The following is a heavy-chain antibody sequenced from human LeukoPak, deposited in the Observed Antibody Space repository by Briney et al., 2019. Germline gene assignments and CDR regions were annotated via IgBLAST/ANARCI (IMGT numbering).Heavy chain of an antibody. V-gene: IGHV4-61*02. CDR2: IYTSGST. J-gene: IGHJ5*02. CDR3: ARDVSTDNWFDP. D-gene: IGHD2/OR15-2a*01. Sequence: SETLSLTCTVSGGSISSGSYYWSWIRQPAGKGLEWIGRIYTSGSTNYNPSLKSRVTISVDTSKNQFSLKLSSVTAADTAVYHCARDVSTDNWFDPWGQGTLVTVSS. CDR1: GGSISSGSYY.